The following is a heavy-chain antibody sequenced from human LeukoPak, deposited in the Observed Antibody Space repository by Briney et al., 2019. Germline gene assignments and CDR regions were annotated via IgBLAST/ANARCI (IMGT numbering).Heavy chain of an antibody. CDR2: ISGSGGST. CDR1: GFTFSSYA. V-gene: IGHV3-23*01. CDR3: AKDSGDSSGWYGSRFDY. Sequence: PGGSLRLSCAASGFTFSSYAMSWVRQAPGKGLEWVSAISGSGGSTYYADSVKGRFTISRDNSKNTLYLQMNSLRAEDTAVYYCAKDSGDSSGWYGSRFDYWGQGTLVTVSS. D-gene: IGHD6-19*01. J-gene: IGHJ4*02.